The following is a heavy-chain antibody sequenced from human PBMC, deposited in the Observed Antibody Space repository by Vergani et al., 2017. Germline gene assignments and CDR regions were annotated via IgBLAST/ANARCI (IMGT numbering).Heavy chain of an antibody. Sequence: EVQLVQSGAEVKKPGESLKISCKGSGYSFTSYWIGWVRQMTGKGLEWMGIIYPGDSDTRYSPSFQGQVTISADKSISTACLQWSSLKASDTAMYYCARQGRYCSSTSCYTVYWFDPWGQGTLVTVSS. V-gene: IGHV5-51*01. CDR3: ARQGRYCSSTSCYTVYWFDP. CDR1: GYSFTSYW. J-gene: IGHJ5*02. D-gene: IGHD2-2*02. CDR2: IYPGDSDT.